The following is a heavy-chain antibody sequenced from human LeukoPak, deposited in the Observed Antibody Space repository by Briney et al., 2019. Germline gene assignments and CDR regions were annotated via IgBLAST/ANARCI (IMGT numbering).Heavy chain of an antibody. CDR3: ARERYDILTGYYAYYMDV. J-gene: IGHJ6*03. V-gene: IGHV1-8*03. D-gene: IGHD3-9*01. CDR1: GYTFTSYD. Sequence: ASVKVSCKASGYTFTSYDINWVRQATGQGLEWMGWMNPNSGNTGYAQKFQGRVTITRNTSISTAYMELSSLRSEDTAVYYCARERYDILTGYYAYYMDVWGKGTTVTVSS. CDR2: MNPNSGNT.